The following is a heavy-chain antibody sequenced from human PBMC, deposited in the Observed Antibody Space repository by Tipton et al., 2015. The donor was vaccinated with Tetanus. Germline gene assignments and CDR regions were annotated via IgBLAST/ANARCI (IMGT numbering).Heavy chain of an antibody. D-gene: IGHD5-24*01. CDR3: ARGRDGYNSPFDY. CDR1: GASFSDYY. V-gene: IGHV4-34*01. CDR2: INHSGNT. J-gene: IGHJ4*02. Sequence: LRLSCAVYGASFSDYYWSWIRQAPGKGLEWIGEINHSGNTNHNPSLKSRVTLSVDTSKNQFSLKLNSVTAADTAMYYCARGRDGYNSPFDYWGQGTLVIVSS.